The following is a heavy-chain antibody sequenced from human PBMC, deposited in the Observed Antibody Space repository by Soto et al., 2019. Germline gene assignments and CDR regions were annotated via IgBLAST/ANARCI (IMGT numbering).Heavy chain of an antibody. D-gene: IGHD1-26*01. J-gene: IGHJ4*02. CDR3: ARHREVGATIEQIDY. Sequence: PGESLKISCKGSGYSFTSYWIGWVRQMPGKGLEWMGIIYPGDSDTRYSPSFQGQVTISADKSISTAYLQWSSLKASDTAMYYCARHREVGATIEQIDYWGQGTLVTVS. V-gene: IGHV5-51*01. CDR2: IYPGDSDT. CDR1: GYSFTSYW.